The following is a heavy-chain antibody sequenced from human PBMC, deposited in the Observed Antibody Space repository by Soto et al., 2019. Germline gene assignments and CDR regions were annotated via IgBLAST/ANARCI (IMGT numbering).Heavy chain of an antibody. D-gene: IGHD1-26*01. V-gene: IGHV4-59*01. CDR2: IYYGGNN. CDR3: ARKVWFSEPSNSFDP. CDR1: GGSISSYY. J-gene: IGHJ5*02. Sequence: SETLSLTCSVSGGSISSYYWSWIRQPPGKGLEWIGYIYYGGNNRYNPSLKSRVTISEDTSKNQFSLKLRSVTAADTAVYYCARKVWFSEPSNSFDPWGQGTLVTAPQ.